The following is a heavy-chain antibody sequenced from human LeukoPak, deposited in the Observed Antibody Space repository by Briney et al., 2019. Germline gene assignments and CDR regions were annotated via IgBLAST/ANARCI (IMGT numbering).Heavy chain of an antibody. CDR2: IYPDDSDT. CDR1: GYTFTNYW. D-gene: IGHD3-22*01. Sequence: GESLKISCEASGYTFTNYWIGWVRQMPGKGLEWVGIIYPDDSDTKYSPSFQGQVTISADKSISTAYLQWSSLKAADTAMYYCARSRDSSGYYYLIWGQGTLVTVSS. CDR3: ARSRDSSGYYYLI. J-gene: IGHJ4*02. V-gene: IGHV5-51*01.